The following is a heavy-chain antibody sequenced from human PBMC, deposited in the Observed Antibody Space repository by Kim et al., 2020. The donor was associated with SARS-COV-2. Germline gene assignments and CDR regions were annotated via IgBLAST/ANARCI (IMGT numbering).Heavy chain of an antibody. CDR3: ARDVKGRYCSGGSCYYYYYGMDV. Sequence: ASVKVSCKASGYTFTSYAMNWVRQAPGQGLEWMGWINTNTGNPTYAQGFTGRFVFSLDTSVSTAYLQISSLKAEDTAVYYCARDVKGRYCSGGSCYYYYYGMDVWGQGTTVTVSS. CDR1: GYTFTSYA. J-gene: IGHJ6*02. V-gene: IGHV7-4-1*02. CDR2: INTNTGNP. D-gene: IGHD2-15*01.